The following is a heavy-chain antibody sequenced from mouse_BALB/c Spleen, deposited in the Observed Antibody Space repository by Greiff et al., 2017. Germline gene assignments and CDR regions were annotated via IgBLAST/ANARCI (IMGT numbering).Heavy chain of an antibody. D-gene: IGHD2-10*02. J-gene: IGHJ4*01. Sequence: VQLQQSGPSLVQPSQSLSITCTVSGFSLTSYGVHWVRQSPGKGLEWLGVIWRGGSTDYNAAFMSRLSITKDNSKSQVFFKMNSLQADDTAIYYCAGYGNYVGAMDYWGQGTSVTVSS. CDR3: AGYGNYVGAMDY. CDR2: IWRGGST. CDR1: GFSLTSYG. V-gene: IGHV2-5-1*01.